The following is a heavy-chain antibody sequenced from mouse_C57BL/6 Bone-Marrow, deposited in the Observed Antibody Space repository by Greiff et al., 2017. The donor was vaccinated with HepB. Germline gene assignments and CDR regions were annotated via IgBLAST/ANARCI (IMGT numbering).Heavy chain of an antibody. D-gene: IGHD1-1*01. J-gene: IGHJ2*01. CDR2: ISDGGSYT. V-gene: IGHV5-4*01. CDR3: ARDPPYYYGSTFDY. CDR1: GFTFSSYA. Sequence: EVQRVESGGGLVKPGGSLKLSCAASGFTFSSYAMSWVRQTPEKRLEWVATISDGGSYTYYPDNVKGRFTISRDNAKNNLYLQMSHLKSEDTAMYYCARDPPYYYGSTFDYWGQGTTLTVSS.